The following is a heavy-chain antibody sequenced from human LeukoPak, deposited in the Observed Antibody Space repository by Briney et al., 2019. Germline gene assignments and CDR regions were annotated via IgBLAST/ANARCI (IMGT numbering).Heavy chain of an antibody. D-gene: IGHD3-9*01. CDR3: ARSHYDILTGYGGLLDY. V-gene: IGHV1-69*04. CDR1: GGTFSSYA. J-gene: IGHJ4*02. Sequence: SVKVSRKASGGTFSSYAISWVRQAPGQGLEWMGRIIPILGIANYAQKFQGRVTITADKSTSTAYMELSSLRSEDTAVYYCARSHYDILTGYGGLLDYWGQGTLVTVSS. CDR2: IIPILGIA.